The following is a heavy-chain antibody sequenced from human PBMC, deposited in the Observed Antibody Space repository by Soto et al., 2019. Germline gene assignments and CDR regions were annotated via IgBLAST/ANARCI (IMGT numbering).Heavy chain of an antibody. D-gene: IGHD1-26*01. CDR3: VKGRGANCRDPTCYMFDS. CDR2: ISNDGSYD. V-gene: IGHV3-30*18. Sequence: VQLAESGGGVVQPGRSLRLSCVASGFTFSSYGMTWVRQAPGKGLVWVAVISNDGSYDFYADSVKGRFTISRDNSKKTSLLQMNSLKPEDTARYFCVKGRGANCRDPTCYMFDSWGQGERVTVS. CDR1: GFTFSSYG. J-gene: IGHJ4*02.